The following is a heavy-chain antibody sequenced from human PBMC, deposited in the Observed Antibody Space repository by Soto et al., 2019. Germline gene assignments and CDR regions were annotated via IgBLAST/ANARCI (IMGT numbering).Heavy chain of an antibody. D-gene: IGHD3-10*01. Sequence: EVQLVESGGGLIQPGESLRLSCSTSGFTFSDSYMDWVRQAPGKGLEWVGRTKNKAASYATEYAAAVKGRFSISRDHSQESIYPEMNSLKIGDTGVDFWTCWGSGREFGGAWGQGTQVIVSS. CDR1: GFTFSDSY. CDR2: TKNKAASYAT. CDR3: TCWGSGREFGGA. J-gene: IGHJ4*02. V-gene: IGHV3-72*01.